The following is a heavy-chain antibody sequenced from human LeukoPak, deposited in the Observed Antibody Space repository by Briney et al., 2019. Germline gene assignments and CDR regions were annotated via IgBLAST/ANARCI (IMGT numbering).Heavy chain of an antibody. CDR3: ARDTAGWDSSGWSYIDY. Sequence: ASVKVSCKASGYTFTSYYMHWVRQAPGQGLEWMGIINPSGGSTSYAQKFQGRVTMTRDTSTSTAYMELRSLRSDDTAVYYCARDTAGWDSSGWSYIDYWGQGTLVTVSS. D-gene: IGHD6-19*01. CDR1: GYTFTSYY. CDR2: INPSGGST. J-gene: IGHJ4*02. V-gene: IGHV1-46*01.